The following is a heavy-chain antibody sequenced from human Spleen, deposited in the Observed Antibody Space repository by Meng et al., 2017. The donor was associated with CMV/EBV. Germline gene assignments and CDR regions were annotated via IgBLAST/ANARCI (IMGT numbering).Heavy chain of an antibody. D-gene: IGHD6-13*01. V-gene: IGHV4-34*01. CDR2: SNHSGST. CDR1: GFFSGYY. CDR3: ARRGYSSSWYGSNWFDP. J-gene: IGHJ5*02. Sequence: GFFSGYYWGWLRQPPGKGLEWIGESNHSGSTNYNPSLKSRVTISVDTSKNQFSLKLSSVTAADTAVYYCARRGYSSSWYGSNWFDPWGQGTLVTVSS.